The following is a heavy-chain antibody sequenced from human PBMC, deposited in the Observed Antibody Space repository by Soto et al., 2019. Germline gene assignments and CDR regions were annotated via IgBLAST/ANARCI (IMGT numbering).Heavy chain of an antibody. J-gene: IGHJ4*02. CDR1: GGSVDSGNHY. CDR3: ARDMGSAMTTRIFDH. V-gene: IGHV4-30-4*01. Sequence: QVLVQESGPGLVTPSQTLTLSCTVSGGSVDSGNHYWNWIRQPPGKGLEWIGYIYYGESTYYNPSLKSRATISVDTSQSRFSLRLTSVTAADTAVYYCARDMGSAMTTRIFDHWGQGTLVTVSS. CDR2: IYYGEST. D-gene: IGHD4-17*01.